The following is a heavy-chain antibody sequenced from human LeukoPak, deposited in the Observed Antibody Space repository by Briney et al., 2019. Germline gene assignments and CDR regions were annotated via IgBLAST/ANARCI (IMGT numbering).Heavy chain of an antibody. V-gene: IGHV4-39*01. Sequence: TSETLSLTCTVSGGSISSSSYYWGWIRQPPGKGLEWIGSIYYSGSTYYNPSLKSRVTISVDTSKNQFSLKLSSVTAADTAVYYCARRYSSGYYYEVGDAFDIWGQGTMVTVSS. CDR2: IYYSGST. J-gene: IGHJ3*02. CDR1: GGSISSSSYY. CDR3: ARRYSSGYYYEVGDAFDI. D-gene: IGHD3-22*01.